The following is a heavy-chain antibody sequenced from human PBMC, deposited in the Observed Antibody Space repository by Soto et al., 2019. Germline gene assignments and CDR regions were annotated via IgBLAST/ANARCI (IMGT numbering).Heavy chain of an antibody. CDR1: GGSISSYY. J-gene: IGHJ4*02. Sequence: SETLSLTCTVSGGSISSYYWSWIRQPPGKGLEWVGYIYYNGATNYNPSLEGRVTVSVNTSKNQFSLHLISVTAADTAVYYCAKVRASQWELLPYYFDYWGQGTPVTVSS. CDR3: AKVRASQWELLPYYFDY. D-gene: IGHD1-26*01. V-gene: IGHV4-59*01. CDR2: IYYNGAT.